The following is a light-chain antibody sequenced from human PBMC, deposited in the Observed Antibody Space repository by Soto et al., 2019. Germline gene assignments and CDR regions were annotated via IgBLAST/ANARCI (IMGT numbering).Light chain of an antibody. J-gene: IGKJ1*01. CDR2: GAS. Sequence: LSAAAVSVTKGERATLSCRASQSISSKLAWFQEKPGQAPRLLFYGASTRATGVPARFSGSGSGTEFTLTISSLQSEDFPVYNCQQSNHWCPSGQGTK. V-gene: IGKV3-15*01. CDR1: QSISSK. CDR3: QQSNHWCP.